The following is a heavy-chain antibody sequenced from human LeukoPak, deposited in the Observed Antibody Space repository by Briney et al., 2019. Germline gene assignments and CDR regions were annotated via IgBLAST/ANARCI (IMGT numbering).Heavy chain of an antibody. CDR3: AKVRDSATVTGRFDI. CDR1: GFTFSNYA. CDR2: ISGGGGST. J-gene: IGHJ5*02. D-gene: IGHD4-17*01. Sequence: GGSLRLSCAASGFTFSNYALSWVRQAPGKGLEWVSGISGGGGSTYYADSVKGRFTISRDKSKNTLYLQMDSLRAEDTAVYYCAKVRDSATVTGRFDIWGQGTMVTVSS. V-gene: IGHV3-23*01.